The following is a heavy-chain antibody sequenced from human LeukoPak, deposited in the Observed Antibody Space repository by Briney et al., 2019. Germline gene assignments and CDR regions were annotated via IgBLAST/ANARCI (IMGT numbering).Heavy chain of an antibody. V-gene: IGHV4-61*02. Sequence: SETLSLTCTVSGGSISSSSYYWSWIRQPAGKGLEWIGRIYTSGSTNYNPSLKSRVTISVDTSKNQFSLKLSSVTAADTAVYYCARVSYSSSWYWFDPWGQGTLVTVSS. J-gene: IGHJ5*02. CDR3: ARVSYSSSWYWFDP. D-gene: IGHD6-13*01. CDR2: IYTSGST. CDR1: GGSISSSSYY.